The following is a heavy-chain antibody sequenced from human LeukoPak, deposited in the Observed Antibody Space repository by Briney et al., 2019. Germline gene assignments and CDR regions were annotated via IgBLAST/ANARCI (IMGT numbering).Heavy chain of an antibody. CDR1: GGSISSHY. V-gene: IGHV4-59*11. J-gene: IGHJ6*03. Sequence: KPSETLSLTCTVSGGSISSHYWSWIRQPPGKGLEWIGYIYYSGSTNYNPSLKSRVTISVDTSKNQFSLKLSSVTAADTAVYYCARVGINGYDSYYYYYYMDVWGKGTTVTVSS. CDR2: IYYSGST. D-gene: IGHD5-12*01. CDR3: ARVGINGYDSYYYYYYMDV.